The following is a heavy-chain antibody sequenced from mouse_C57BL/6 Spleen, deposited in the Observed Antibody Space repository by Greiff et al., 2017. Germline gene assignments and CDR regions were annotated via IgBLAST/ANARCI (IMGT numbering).Heavy chain of an antibody. D-gene: IGHD2-4*01. CDR2: ISSGSSTI. Sequence: VQLKESGGGLVKPGGSLKLSCAASGFTFSDYGMHWVRQAPEKGLEWVAYISSGSSTIYYADTVKGRFTISRDNATTTLFLQMTSLRSEDTAMYYCARTDDYDPSYYAMDYWGQGTSVTVSS. CDR3: ARTDDYDPSYYAMDY. CDR1: GFTFSDYG. V-gene: IGHV5-17*01. J-gene: IGHJ4*01.